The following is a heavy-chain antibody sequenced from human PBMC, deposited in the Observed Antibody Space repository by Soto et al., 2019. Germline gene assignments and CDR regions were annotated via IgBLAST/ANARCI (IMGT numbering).Heavy chain of an antibody. J-gene: IGHJ6*02. V-gene: IGHV5-51*01. Sequence: PGESLKISCKGSGYSFTSYWIGWVRQMPGKGLEWMGIIYPGDSDTRYSPSFQGQVTISADKSISTAYLQWSSLKASDTAMYYCARHRYSYGSVYYYYGMDVWGQGTTVTAP. CDR2: IYPGDSDT. D-gene: IGHD5-18*01. CDR1: GYSFTSYW. CDR3: ARHRYSYGSVYYYYGMDV.